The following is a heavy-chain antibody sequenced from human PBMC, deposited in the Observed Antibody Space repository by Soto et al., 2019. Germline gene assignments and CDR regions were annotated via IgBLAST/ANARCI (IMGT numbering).Heavy chain of an antibody. CDR1: GFTFSSYG. V-gene: IGHV3-30*18. CDR2: ISYDGSNK. J-gene: IGHJ6*02. Sequence: SCAASGFTFSSYGMHWVRQAPGKGLEWVAVISYDGSNKYYADSVKGRFTISRDNSKNTLYLQMNSLRAEDTAVYYCAKDQQLVPYYYYGMDVWGQGTTVTVSS. D-gene: IGHD6-13*01. CDR3: AKDQQLVPYYYYGMDV.